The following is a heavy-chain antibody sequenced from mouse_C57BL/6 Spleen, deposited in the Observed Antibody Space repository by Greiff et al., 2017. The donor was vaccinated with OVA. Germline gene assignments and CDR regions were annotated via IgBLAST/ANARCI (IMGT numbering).Heavy chain of an antibody. J-gene: IGHJ4*01. D-gene: IGHD2-5*01. CDR1: GYTFTSYW. CDR3: ARDSNYVEDAMDY. CDR2: IHPNSGST. Sequence: QVQLQQSGAELVKPGASVKLSCKASGYTFTSYWMHWVKQRPGQGLEWIGMIHPNSGSTNYNEKFKSKATLTVDKSSSTAYMQLSSLTSEDSAVYYCARDSNYVEDAMDYWGQGTSVTVSS. V-gene: IGHV1-64*01.